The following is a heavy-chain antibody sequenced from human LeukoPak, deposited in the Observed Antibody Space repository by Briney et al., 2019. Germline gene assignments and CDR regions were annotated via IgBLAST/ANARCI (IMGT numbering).Heavy chain of an antibody. D-gene: IGHD2-2*01. Sequence: PSETLSLTCAVYGDSFSGYYWSWIRQPPGKGPEWIGEITDGERTSYSPSLKSRATISVDTSKNQFSLKLSSVTAADTAVYYCARRTVVVPAAIRYWGQGTLVTVSS. V-gene: IGHV4-34*01. J-gene: IGHJ4*02. CDR1: GDSFSGYY. CDR2: ITDGERT. CDR3: ARRTVVVPAAIRY.